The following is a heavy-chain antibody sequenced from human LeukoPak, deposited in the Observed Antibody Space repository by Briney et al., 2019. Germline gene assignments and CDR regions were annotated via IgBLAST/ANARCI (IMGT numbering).Heavy chain of an antibody. Sequence: GASVKVSCKASGYTFTSYGTSWVRQAPGQGVEWMGWIGPYNGNTNYAQNLQGRVTMTTDTTTSTAYKELGSLGSDDTAVYYCARDQDSLVRGVIGYWGQGTLVTVSS. CDR1: GYTFTSYG. CDR3: ARDQDSLVRGVIGY. D-gene: IGHD3-10*01. CDR2: IGPYNGNT. J-gene: IGHJ4*02. V-gene: IGHV1-18*01.